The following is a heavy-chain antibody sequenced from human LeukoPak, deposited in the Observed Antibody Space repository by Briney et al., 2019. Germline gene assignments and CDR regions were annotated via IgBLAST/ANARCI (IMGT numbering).Heavy chain of an antibody. CDR2: IYYSGST. J-gene: IGHJ4*02. Sequence: SETLSLTCTVSGGSIRSSYYYWGWIRQPPGKGLEWIGYIYYSGSTNYNPSLKSRVTISVDTSKNQFSLKLSSVTAADTAVYYCAREDWYSNFGYWGQGTLVTVSS. D-gene: IGHD3/OR15-3a*01. V-gene: IGHV4-61*01. CDR1: GGSIRSSYYY. CDR3: AREDWYSNFGY.